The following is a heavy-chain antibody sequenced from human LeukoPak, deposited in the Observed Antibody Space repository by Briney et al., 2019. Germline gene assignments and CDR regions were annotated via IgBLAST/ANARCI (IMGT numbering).Heavy chain of an antibody. Sequence: GGSLRLSCAASGFTFTNYAMTWVRQAPGKGLEWVSNISGRGTSINYAVSVKGRFSISGDNSKNTLYLQMNSLRDEDTAVYYCVRNDTSGVGLDYWGQGSLVTVSS. J-gene: IGHJ4*02. V-gene: IGHV3-23*01. CDR1: GFTFTNYA. CDR3: VRNDTSGVGLDY. D-gene: IGHD3-3*01. CDR2: ISGRGTSI.